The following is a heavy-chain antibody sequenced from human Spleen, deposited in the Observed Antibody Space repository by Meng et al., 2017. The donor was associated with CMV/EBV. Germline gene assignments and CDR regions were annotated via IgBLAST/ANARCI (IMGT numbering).Heavy chain of an antibody. V-gene: IGHV1-46*01. D-gene: IGHD6-13*01. CDR1: GHTFTSYD. CDR2: INPSGGTT. J-gene: IGHJ6*02. CDR3: ARVFEFRETAPGKSYGLDV. Sequence: ASVKVSCKASGHTFTSYDIHWVRQAPGQGLEWMGIINPSGGTTTYAQKFQGRVTMTTDTSTSTAYMEVSRLRSDDTAVYFCARVFEFRETAPGKSYGLDVWGQGTTVTVSS.